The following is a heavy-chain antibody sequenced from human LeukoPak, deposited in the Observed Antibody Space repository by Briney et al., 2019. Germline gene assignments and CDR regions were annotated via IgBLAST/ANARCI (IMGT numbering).Heavy chain of an antibody. CDR2: ISPYNGNT. Sequence: ASVKVSCKASGYTFTSYGISWVRQAPGQRLEWMGWISPYNGNTNYAQKLQGRITMTTDTSTSTAYMELRSLRSDDTAVYYCATSPREIIGAYYWGQGTLITVPS. J-gene: IGHJ4*02. V-gene: IGHV1-18*01. CDR1: GYTFTSYG. D-gene: IGHD4/OR15-4a*01. CDR3: ATSPREIIGAYY.